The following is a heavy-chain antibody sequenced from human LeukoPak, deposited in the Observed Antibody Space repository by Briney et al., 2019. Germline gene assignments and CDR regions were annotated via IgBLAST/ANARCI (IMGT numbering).Heavy chain of an antibody. V-gene: IGHV4-31*03. CDR2: IYYSGST. CDR3: ARDPMDDYGDYPIYYYGMDV. Sequence: SETLSLTCTVSGGSISSGGYYWSWIRQHPGKGLEWIGYIYYSGSTYYNPSLKSRVTISVDTSKNQFSLKLSSVTAADTAVYYCARDPMDDYGDYPIYYYGMDVWGQGTTVTVSS. J-gene: IGHJ6*02. CDR1: GGSISSGGYY. D-gene: IGHD4-17*01.